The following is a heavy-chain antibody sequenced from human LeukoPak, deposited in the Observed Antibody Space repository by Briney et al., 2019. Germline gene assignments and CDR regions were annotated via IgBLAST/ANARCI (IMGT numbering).Heavy chain of an antibody. D-gene: IGHD3-10*01. CDR3: ARSTMVRGVTYYYYYGMDV. CDR1: AFTFSSYG. V-gene: IGHV3-33*01. Sequence: GGSLRLSCTASAFTFSSYGVHRVRQAPGKGLEWVAVIWYDGSNKYYADSVKGRFTISRDNSKNTLYLQMNSLRAEDTAVYYCARSTMVRGVTYYYYYGMDVWGKGTTVTVTS. J-gene: IGHJ6*04. CDR2: IWYDGSNK.